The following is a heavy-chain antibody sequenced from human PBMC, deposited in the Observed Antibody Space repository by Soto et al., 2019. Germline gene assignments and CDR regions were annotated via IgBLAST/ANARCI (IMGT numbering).Heavy chain of an antibody. D-gene: IGHD6-19*01. CDR1: GFTFSSYA. Sequence: EVQLLESGGGLVQPGGSLRLSCAASGFTFSSYAMSWLRQAPGKGLEWVSGISGSGDSTYYADSVKGRFTISRDNSKNTLYLQMNSLRAEDTAVYYCAKGVPGIAVAGTGYFQHWGQGTLVTVSS. V-gene: IGHV3-23*01. CDR3: AKGVPGIAVAGTGYFQH. J-gene: IGHJ1*01. CDR2: ISGSGDST.